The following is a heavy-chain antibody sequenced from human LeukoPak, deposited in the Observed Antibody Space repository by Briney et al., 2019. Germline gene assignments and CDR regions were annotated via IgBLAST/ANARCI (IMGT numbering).Heavy chain of an antibody. D-gene: IGHD3-10*01. CDR1: GFTFSGSA. J-gene: IGHJ1*01. V-gene: IGHV3-73*01. Sequence: PGGSLRLSCAASGFTFSGSAMHWVRRASGKGLEWVGRIRSKANNYATAYAASVTGRFTISRDDSKNTAYLQMNSLKTEDTAVYYCTFGSGSSHWGQGTLVTVSS. CDR3: TFGSGSSH. CDR2: IRSKANNYAT.